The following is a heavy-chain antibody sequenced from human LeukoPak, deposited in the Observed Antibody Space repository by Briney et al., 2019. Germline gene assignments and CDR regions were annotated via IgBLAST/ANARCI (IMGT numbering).Heavy chain of an antibody. J-gene: IGHJ6*03. CDR3: ARDRTYVVVPAATNYYYMDV. Sequence: GGSLRLSCAASGFTFDDYGMSWVRQAPGKGLEWVSGINWNGGSTGYADSVKGRFTISRDNAKNSLYLQMNSLRAEDTALYYCARDRTYVVVPAATNYYYMDVWGKGTTVTVSS. V-gene: IGHV3-20*04. CDR1: GFTFDDYG. D-gene: IGHD2-2*01. CDR2: INWNGGST.